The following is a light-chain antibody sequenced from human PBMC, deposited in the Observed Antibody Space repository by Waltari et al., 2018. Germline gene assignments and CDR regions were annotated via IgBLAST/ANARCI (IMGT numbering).Light chain of an antibody. Sequence: QSVLTQPPSASGTPGQWVTIPCSGSNPNVSANPVTWYQQPPGAAPEVLIYSNDQRPSGVPDRISGSKSGTSASLAISGLQSEDEAHYYCAAWDDSLRAVVFGGGTKVTVL. J-gene: IGLJ2*01. CDR2: SND. CDR3: AAWDDSLRAVV. CDR1: NPNVSANP. V-gene: IGLV1-44*01.